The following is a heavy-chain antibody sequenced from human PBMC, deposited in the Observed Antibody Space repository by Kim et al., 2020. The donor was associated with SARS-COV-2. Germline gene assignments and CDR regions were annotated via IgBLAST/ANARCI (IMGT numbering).Heavy chain of an antibody. CDR2: IYWDDDK. J-gene: IGHJ4*02. Sequence: SGPTLVKPTQTLTLTCTFSGFSLSTSGVGVGWIRQPPGKALEWLALIYWDDDKRYSPSLKSRLSITKDTSKNQVVLTMTNMDPVDTATYYCAHRRPGWSGPGGYVDYWGQGTLVTVSS. CDR1: GFSLSTSGVG. V-gene: IGHV2-5*02. CDR3: AHRRPGWSGPGGYVDY. D-gene: IGHD3-3*01.